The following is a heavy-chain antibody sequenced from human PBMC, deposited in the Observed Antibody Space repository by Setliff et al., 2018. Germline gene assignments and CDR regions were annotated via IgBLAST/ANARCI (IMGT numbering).Heavy chain of an antibody. CDR2: ISAYNGNT. CDR1: GYTFTSYG. J-gene: IGHJ4*02. V-gene: IGHV1-18*01. Sequence: ASVKVSCKASGYTFTSYGISWVRQAPGQGLEWMGWISAYNGNTNYAQKLQGRVTMTTDTSTSTAYMELSGLRAEDTAVYYCARDAKIVVVHNPYYFDQWGQGTLVTVSS. D-gene: IGHD3-22*01. CDR3: ARDAKIVVVHNPYYFDQ.